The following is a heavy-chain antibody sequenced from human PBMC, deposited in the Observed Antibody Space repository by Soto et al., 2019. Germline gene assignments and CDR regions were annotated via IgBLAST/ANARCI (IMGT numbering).Heavy chain of an antibody. CDR1: GYSISSGYY. Sequence: SETLSLTCAVSGYSISSGYYWCWIRQPPGRGLEWIGSIYHSGSTYYNPSLKRRVIISVDTSKNQFSLKLSSVPAADTAVYYCAREIFYDSSGYPPYALDIWGQGTMVTVSS. J-gene: IGHJ3*02. D-gene: IGHD3-22*01. V-gene: IGHV4-38-2*02. CDR2: IYHSGST. CDR3: AREIFYDSSGYPPYALDI.